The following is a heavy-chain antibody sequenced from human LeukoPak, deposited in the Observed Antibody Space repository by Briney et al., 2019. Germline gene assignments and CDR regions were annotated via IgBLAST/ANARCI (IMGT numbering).Heavy chain of an antibody. V-gene: IGHV3-23*01. D-gene: IGHD6-6*01. Sequence: GGSLRLSCAASGFTLSSYAMSWVRQAPGKGLEWVSAISGSGGSTYYADSVKGRFTISRDNSKNTLYLQMNSLRAEDTAVYYCATNSSSRRGFDYGGQGTLVTVSS. CDR3: ATNSSSRRGFDY. J-gene: IGHJ4*02. CDR2: ISGSGGST. CDR1: GFTLSSYA.